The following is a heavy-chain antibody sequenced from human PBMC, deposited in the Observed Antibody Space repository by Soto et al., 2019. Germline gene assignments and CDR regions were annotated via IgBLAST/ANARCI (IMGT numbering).Heavy chain of an antibody. J-gene: IGHJ4*02. Sequence: GGSLRLSCAASGFTFSSYGMYWVRQAPGKGLEWVAVISYDGSNKYYADSVKGRFTISRDNSKNTLYLQMNSLRAEDTAVYYGAKDGTAMVTSYFDYWGQGTLVTVSS. CDR2: ISYDGSNK. CDR1: GFTFSSYG. CDR3: AKDGTAMVTSYFDY. V-gene: IGHV3-30*18. D-gene: IGHD5-18*01.